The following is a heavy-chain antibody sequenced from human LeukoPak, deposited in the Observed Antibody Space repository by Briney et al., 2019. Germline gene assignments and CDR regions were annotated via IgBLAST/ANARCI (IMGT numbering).Heavy chain of an antibody. D-gene: IGHD6-13*01. V-gene: IGHV3-53*01. CDR1: GFTVSSNY. Sequence: GGSLRLSCAASGFTVSSNYMSWVRQAPGKGLEWVPVIYSGGSTYYADSVKGRFTISRDNSKNTLYLQMNSLRAEDTAVYYCASVAAAGNFDYWGQGPLVTVSS. CDR2: IYSGGST. CDR3: ASVAAAGNFDY. J-gene: IGHJ4*02.